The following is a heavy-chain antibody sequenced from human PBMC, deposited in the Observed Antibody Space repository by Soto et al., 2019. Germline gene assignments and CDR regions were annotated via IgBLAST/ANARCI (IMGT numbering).Heavy chain of an antibody. V-gene: IGHV4-30-4*01. CDR3: ARASTMPILEGYFDWLSPQGGTNWFDP. CDR1: GGSISSGDYY. CDR2: IYYSGST. D-gene: IGHD3-9*01. J-gene: IGHJ5*02. Sequence: PSETLSLTCTVSGGSISSGDYYWSWIRQPPGKGLEWIGYIYYSGSTYYNPSLKSRVTISVDTSKNQFSLKLSSVTAADTAVYYCARASTMPILEGYFDWLSPQGGTNWFDPWGQGTLVTVSS.